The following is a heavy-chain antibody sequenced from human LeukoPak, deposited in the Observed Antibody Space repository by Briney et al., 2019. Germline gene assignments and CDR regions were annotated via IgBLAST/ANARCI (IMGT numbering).Heavy chain of an antibody. CDR1: GGTFSSYA. D-gene: IGHD4-17*01. CDR2: INPHSGGT. V-gene: IGHV1-2*02. CDR3: ARVPDDYGDSTFYYYYYYMDV. Sequence: GASVTVSCKASGGTFSSYAISWVRQAPGQGREWMGWINPHSGGTNYAQKFQGRVTMTRDTSISTAYMELSRLRSGDTAVYYCARVPDDYGDSTFYYYYYYMDVWGKGTTVTISS. J-gene: IGHJ6*03.